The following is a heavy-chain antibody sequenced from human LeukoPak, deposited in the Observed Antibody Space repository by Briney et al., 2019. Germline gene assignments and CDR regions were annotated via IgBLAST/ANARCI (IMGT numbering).Heavy chain of an antibody. J-gene: IGHJ4*02. D-gene: IGHD4-11*01. CDR2: IIPILGIA. CDR1: GGTFSSDS. Sequence: SVTVSYTASGGTFSSDSISWVRQAPGQGHEWMGRIIPILGIANYAQKFQGRVTINADKSTRQDYMELSSLRSEDTAVYYCARGVFSNPQYGVGYWGQGTLVTVSS. CDR3: ARGVFSNPQYGVGY. V-gene: IGHV1-69*04.